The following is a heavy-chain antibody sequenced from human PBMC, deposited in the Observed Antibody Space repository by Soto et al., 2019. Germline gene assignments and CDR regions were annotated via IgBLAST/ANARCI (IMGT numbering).Heavy chain of an antibody. CDR1: GFSLSNAGMG. J-gene: IGHJ5*02. CDR3: ARTYITSNWWWFDP. V-gene: IGHV2-26*01. Sequence: QVTLKESGPVLVKPTETLTLTCTVSGFSLSNAGMGVSWIRQPPGKALEWLAHIFSNDEKSYSTSLKNRLTISNDTSKSQVVLTMTNMDPVDTATYYCARTYITSNWWWFDPWGQGTLVTVSS. CDR2: IFSNDEK. D-gene: IGHD6-13*01.